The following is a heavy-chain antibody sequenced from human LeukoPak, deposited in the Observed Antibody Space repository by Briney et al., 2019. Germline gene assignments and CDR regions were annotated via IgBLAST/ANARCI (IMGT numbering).Heavy chain of an antibody. D-gene: IGHD4-17*01. CDR1: GFTFSSYA. Sequence: GGSLRLSCAASGFTFSSYAMHWVRQAPGKGLEWVAVISYDGSNKYYADSVKGRFTISRDNSKNTLYLQMNSLRAEDTAVYYCARDATVTDAFDIWGQGTMVTVSS. V-gene: IGHV3-30*14. CDR3: ARDATVTDAFDI. J-gene: IGHJ3*02. CDR2: ISYDGSNK.